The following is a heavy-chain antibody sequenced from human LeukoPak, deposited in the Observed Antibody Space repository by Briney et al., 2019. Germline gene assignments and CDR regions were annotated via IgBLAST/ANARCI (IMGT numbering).Heavy chain of an antibody. CDR3: ARVGGTFFWYFDL. J-gene: IGHJ2*01. Sequence: KPSETLSLTCAVYGGSFSGYYWSWIRQPPEKGLEWIGEINHSGSTNYNPSLKSRVTISVDTSKNQFSLKLSSVTAADTAVYYCARVGGTFFWYFDLWGRGTLVTVSS. CDR2: INHSGST. V-gene: IGHV4-34*01. CDR1: GGSFSGYY.